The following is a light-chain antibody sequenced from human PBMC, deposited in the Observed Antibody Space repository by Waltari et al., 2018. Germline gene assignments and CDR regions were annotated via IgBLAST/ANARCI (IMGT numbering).Light chain of an antibody. J-gene: IGLJ1*01. CDR1: ALPNQY. V-gene: IGLV3-25*03. CDR3: QSTDSGGFFYV. Sequence: SFELTQPPSVSVSPGQTATITCSGDALPNQYAYWYQQKPGQDPVLMMYKDTGRPSGIPERFSGSRSGTIVTLTSSGVQAEDEADYYCQSTDSGGFFYVFGTGTEVTVL. CDR2: KDT.